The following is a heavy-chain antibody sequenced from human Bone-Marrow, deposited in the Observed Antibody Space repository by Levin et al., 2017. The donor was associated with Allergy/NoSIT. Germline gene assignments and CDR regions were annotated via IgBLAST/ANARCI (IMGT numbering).Heavy chain of an antibody. Sequence: GESLKISCAASGFTFSSYGMHWVRQAPGKGLEWVAVISYDGSNKYYADSVKGRFTISRDNSKNTLYLQMNSLRAEDTAVYYCAKDQQGYSSSWYYFDYWGQGTLVTVSS. CDR1: GFTFSSYG. D-gene: IGHD6-13*01. CDR2: ISYDGSNK. J-gene: IGHJ4*02. CDR3: AKDQQGYSSSWYYFDY. V-gene: IGHV3-30*18.